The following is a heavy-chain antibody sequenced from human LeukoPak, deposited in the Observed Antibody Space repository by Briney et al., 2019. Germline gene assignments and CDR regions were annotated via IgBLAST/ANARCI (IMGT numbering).Heavy chain of an antibody. CDR3: AKAQPLRIQLWKFDY. CDR1: GVSISSGGYY. Sequence: PSETLSLTCTVSGVSISSGGYYWSWIRQHPGKGLEWVSAISGSGGSTYYADSVKGRFTISRDNSKNTLYLQMNSLRAEDTAVYYCAKAQPLRIQLWKFDYWGQGTLVTVST. D-gene: IGHD5-18*01. J-gene: IGHJ4*02. V-gene: IGHV3-23*01. CDR2: ISGSGGST.